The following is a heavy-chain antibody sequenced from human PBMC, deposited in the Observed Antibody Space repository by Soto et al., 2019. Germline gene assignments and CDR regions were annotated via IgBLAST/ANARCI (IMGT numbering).Heavy chain of an antibody. D-gene: IGHD6-19*01. CDR3: AKGRASGWFGFDY. J-gene: IGHJ4*02. CDR2: ISSSGGTT. Sequence: GGSLRLSCAVSGFTYSSCAMSWVRQAPGQGLEWVSTISSSGGTTHYADSMKGRFTISRDNSKNTLYLQMNNLRAEDTAVYYCAKGRASGWFGFDYWGQGTLVTVSS. V-gene: IGHV3-23*01. CDR1: GFTYSSCA.